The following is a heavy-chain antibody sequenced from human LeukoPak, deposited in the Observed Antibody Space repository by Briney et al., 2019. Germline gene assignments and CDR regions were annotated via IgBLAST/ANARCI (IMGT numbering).Heavy chain of an antibody. CDR2: ISYTGST. J-gene: IGHJ4*02. V-gene: IGHV4-59*08. CDR1: GGSISPYY. Sequence: SETLSLACTVSGGSISPYYWSWIRQPPGKGLEYIGYISYTGSTNSNPSLKSRLTISVDTSKNQFSLKLRSVTAADTALYYCARIHDYGDYAFDRWGQGTLVTVSS. D-gene: IGHD4-17*01. CDR3: ARIHDYGDYAFDR.